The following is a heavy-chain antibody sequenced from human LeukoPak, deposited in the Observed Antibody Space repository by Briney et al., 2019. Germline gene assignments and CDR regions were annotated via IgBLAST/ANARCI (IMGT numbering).Heavy chain of an antibody. D-gene: IGHD3-3*01. CDR2: INGGSTYI. Sequence: PGDSLRLSCAACGFAFSGYTMNRVRQAPGQGLEWVSSINGGSTYIYYADSLKGRFTVSRDNAKSSVSLQMNSLGAEDTSVYYCVREGRFLDYWGQGTLVTVSS. J-gene: IGHJ4*02. CDR3: VREGRFLDY. V-gene: IGHV3-21*01. CDR1: GFAFSGYT.